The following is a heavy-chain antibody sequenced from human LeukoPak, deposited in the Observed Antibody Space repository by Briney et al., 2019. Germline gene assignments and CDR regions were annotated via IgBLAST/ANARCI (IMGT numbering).Heavy chain of an antibody. CDR1: GGSISSGSYY. Sequence: PSQTLSLTCTVSGGSISSGSYYWTWIRQPPGKGLEWIGYIHYSGSTNYDPSLKSRVTISVDTSKDQFSLNLSSLTAADTAVYYCARMEGYGYSGHTEYWGQGTLVTVSS. D-gene: IGHD5-18*01. CDR3: ARMEGYGYSGHTEY. V-gene: IGHV4-61*01. J-gene: IGHJ4*02. CDR2: IHYSGST.